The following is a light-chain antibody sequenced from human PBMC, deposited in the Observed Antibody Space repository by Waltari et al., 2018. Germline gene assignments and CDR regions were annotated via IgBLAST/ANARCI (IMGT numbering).Light chain of an antibody. Sequence: DIQMTQSPSSLSASVGARVTITCRASQSISSWLDWYQQKPGKAPKLLIYKASSLQSGVPSRFSGSGSGTDFTLTISSLQPEDFVSYYCLQYSSSPYSFGQGTKVEIK. V-gene: IGKV1D-16*01. CDR2: KAS. CDR3: LQYSSSPYS. CDR1: QSISSW. J-gene: IGKJ2*03.